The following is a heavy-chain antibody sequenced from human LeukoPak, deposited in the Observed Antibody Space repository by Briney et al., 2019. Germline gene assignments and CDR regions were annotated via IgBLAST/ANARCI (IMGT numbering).Heavy chain of an antibody. CDR2: IYTSGST. CDR1: GGSISSGSYY. D-gene: IGHD6-13*01. V-gene: IGHV4-61*02. CDR3: ARAPIAPGFDY. Sequence: SQTLSLTCTVSGGSISSGSYYWSWIRQPAGKGLEWIGRIYTSGSTNYNPSLKSRVTISVDTSKNQFSLKLSSVTAADTAVYYCARAPIAPGFDYWGQGTLVTVSS. J-gene: IGHJ4*02.